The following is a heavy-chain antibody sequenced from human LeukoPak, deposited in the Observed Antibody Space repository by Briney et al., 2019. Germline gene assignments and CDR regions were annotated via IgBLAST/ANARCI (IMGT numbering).Heavy chain of an antibody. V-gene: IGHV4-59*08. D-gene: IGHD1-1*01. CDR2: IYYSGST. CDR3: ARGNDYYYYMDV. Sequence: SETLSLTCTVSGGSISSYYWSWIRQPPGKGLEWIGYIYYSGSTNYNPSLKSRVTISVDTSKNQFSLKLSSVTAADTAVYYCARGNDYYYYMDVWGKGTTVTVSS. J-gene: IGHJ6*03. CDR1: GGSISSYY.